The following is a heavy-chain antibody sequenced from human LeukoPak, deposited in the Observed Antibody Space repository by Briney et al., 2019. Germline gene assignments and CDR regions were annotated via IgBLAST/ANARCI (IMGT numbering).Heavy chain of an antibody. CDR3: ASRSRRFTVAGRGALGY. CDR2: INHSGST. CDR1: GGSFSGYY. V-gene: IGHV4-34*01. D-gene: IGHD6-19*01. Sequence: SETLSLTRAVYGGSFSGYYGSWIRQPPGKGLEWIGEINHSGSTNYNPSLKSRVTISVDTSKNQFSLKLSSVTAADTAVYYCASRSRRFTVAGRGALGYWGQGTLVTVSS. J-gene: IGHJ4*02.